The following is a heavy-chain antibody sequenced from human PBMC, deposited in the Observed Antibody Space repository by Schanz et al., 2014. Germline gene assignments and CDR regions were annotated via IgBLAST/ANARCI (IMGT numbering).Heavy chain of an antibody. V-gene: IGHV3-NL1*01. CDR3: ARQVRVAEDY. CDR2: ITWDGGIT. Sequence: VQLVESGGGVVQPGGSLRLSCAASGFTFSSYGMHWVRQAPGKGLEWVSLITWDGGITYYADSLKGRFTISRDNAKNSLSLEMNSLRAEDTAIYYCARQVRVAEDYWGQGVRVTVSS. CDR1: GFTFSSYG. J-gene: IGHJ4*02. D-gene: IGHD2-2*01.